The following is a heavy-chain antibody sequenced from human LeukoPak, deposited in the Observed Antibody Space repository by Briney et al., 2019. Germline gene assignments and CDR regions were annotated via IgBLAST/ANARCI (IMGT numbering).Heavy chain of an antibody. V-gene: IGHV4-39*07. J-gene: IGHJ5*02. CDR3: ARWSSSWENNWFDP. CDR1: LGSISSGGYY. D-gene: IGHD6-13*01. CDR2: VYYKGTT. Sequence: SETLSLTCTVSLGSISSGGYYWRWIRQPPGKGLEWIGSVYYKGTTQYNPSLKSRATMSVDTSNNRFSLSLTSATAAHTGMYFCARWSSSWENNWFDPWGQGILVTVSS.